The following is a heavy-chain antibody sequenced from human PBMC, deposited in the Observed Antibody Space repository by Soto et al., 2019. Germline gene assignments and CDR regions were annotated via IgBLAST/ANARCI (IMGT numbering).Heavy chain of an antibody. Sequence: EVQLLESGGGVVQPGGPLRLSCAASGFTFSSYAMSWVRQAPGKGREWVSAISGSGGSTYYADSVKGRFTISRDHSKNTLYLQMNSLRAEDTAVYYCAKPPIAAAGDWFDPWGEGTLVTVSS. V-gene: IGHV3-23*01. D-gene: IGHD6-13*01. CDR3: AKPPIAAAGDWFDP. CDR2: ISGSGGST. CDR1: GFTFSSYA. J-gene: IGHJ5*02.